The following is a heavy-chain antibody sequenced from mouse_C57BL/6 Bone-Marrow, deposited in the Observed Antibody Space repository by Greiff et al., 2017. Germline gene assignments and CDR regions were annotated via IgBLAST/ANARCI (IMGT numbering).Heavy chain of an antibody. Sequence: VKLMESGPGLVAPSQTLSITCTVSGFSLTSYGVHWVRQTPGKGLEWLVVIWSDGSTTYNSALESRLGISKDNSKSQVILKMNRLQTDDTAMYYGARQGERGFDYWGQGTTLTVSS. J-gene: IGHJ2*01. CDR2: IWSDGST. CDR1: GFSLTSYG. CDR3: ARQGERGFDY. V-gene: IGHV2-6-1*01.